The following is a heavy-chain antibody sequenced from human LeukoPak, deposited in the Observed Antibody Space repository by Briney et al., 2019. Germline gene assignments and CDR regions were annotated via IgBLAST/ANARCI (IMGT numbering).Heavy chain of an antibody. J-gene: IGHJ3*02. D-gene: IGHD3-10*01. V-gene: IGHV3-23*01. CDR3: AKFGLAGSGRYHDAFDI. CDR1: GFTFSNYA. Sequence: GGSLRLSCAASGFTFSNYAMSWVRQAPGKGLECVSVISGSGGSTYYADSVKGRSTISRDNSKNTLYLQMNSLRAEDTAVYYCAKFGLAGSGRYHDAFDIWGQGTMVTVSS. CDR2: ISGSGGST.